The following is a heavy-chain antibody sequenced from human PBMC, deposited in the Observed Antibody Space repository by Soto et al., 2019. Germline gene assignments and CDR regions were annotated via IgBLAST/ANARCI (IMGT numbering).Heavy chain of an antibody. J-gene: IGHJ6*02. CDR2: IDPSDSYT. CDR3: PRSSYDSSGYYGPYYYGMEI. D-gene: IGHD3-22*01. V-gene: IGHV5-10-1*01. Sequence: VEYLKSSCKGSGYSFTSYWIRWVRQIPWKGLEWMGRIDPSDSYTNYSPSFQGHVTISADKSISTAYLQWSSLKASDTAMYYCPRSSYDSSGYYGPYYYGMEIWGHESTFPAS. CDR1: GYSFTSYW.